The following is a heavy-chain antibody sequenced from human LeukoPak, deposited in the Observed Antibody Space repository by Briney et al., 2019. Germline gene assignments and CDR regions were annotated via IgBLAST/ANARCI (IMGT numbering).Heavy chain of an antibody. V-gene: IGHV3-23*01. CDR2: VGGSGDST. CDR3: VEDVVVIVTAKPGI. D-gene: IGHD2-15*01. J-gene: IGHJ4*02. CDR1: GFTFSTYA. Sequence: GGSLRLSCAASGFTFSTYAMSWVRQAPAKGLEWVSSVGGSGDSTSYADAVTGRFTISRVNSKNALYLQMNSLRVDDTAVYYCVEDVVVIVTAKPGIWGQGTLVTVSS.